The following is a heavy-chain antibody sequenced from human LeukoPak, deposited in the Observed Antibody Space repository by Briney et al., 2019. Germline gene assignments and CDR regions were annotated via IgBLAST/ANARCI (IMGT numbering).Heavy chain of an antibody. CDR3: AGGPITPQNFDH. CDR2: IYYSGST. J-gene: IGHJ4*02. Sequence: PSETLSLTCTVSGGSISSYYWSWIRQPPGKGLEWIGYIYYSGSTNYNPSLKSRVTISVDTSKNQFSLKLSSVTAAPTAGYYLAGGPITPQNFDHWGQGTLVTVPS. D-gene: IGHD5-12*01. V-gene: IGHV4-59*01. CDR1: GGSISSYY.